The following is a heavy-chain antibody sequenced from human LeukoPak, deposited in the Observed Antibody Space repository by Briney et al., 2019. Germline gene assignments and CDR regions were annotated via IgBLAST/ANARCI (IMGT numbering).Heavy chain of an antibody. CDR2: INPNGITP. Sequence: GGSLRLSCAASGFIFRNYWMHWVRQAPGKGLVWVARINPNGITPTYTDSVKGRFTISRDNAKNTLYLQMNSLRAEDTAVYYCAKDFAGDRDYWGQGTLVTVSS. CDR3: AKDFAGDRDY. D-gene: IGHD4-17*01. J-gene: IGHJ4*02. V-gene: IGHV3-74*01. CDR1: GFIFRNYW.